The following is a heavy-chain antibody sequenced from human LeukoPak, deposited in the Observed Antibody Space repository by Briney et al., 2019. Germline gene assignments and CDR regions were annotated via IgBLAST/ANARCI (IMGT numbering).Heavy chain of an antibody. V-gene: IGHV4-34*01. Sequence: KPSGTLFLTCAVYGGAFSGYYWSWIRQPPGKGLEWIGEINHSGSTNYNPSLKSRVTISVDTSKNQFSLKLSSVTAADTAVYYCARARRGYYDFWSGLDDYWGQGTLVTVSS. CDR3: ARARRGYYDFWSGLDDY. D-gene: IGHD3-3*01. J-gene: IGHJ4*02. CDR1: GGAFSGYY. CDR2: INHSGST.